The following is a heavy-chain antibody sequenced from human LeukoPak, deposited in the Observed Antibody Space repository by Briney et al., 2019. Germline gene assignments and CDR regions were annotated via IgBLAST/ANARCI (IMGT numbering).Heavy chain of an antibody. CDR3: ARDYTMVRGTPPKLDYYYYGMDV. CDR1: GDSVSSNSAA. Sequence: SQTLSLTCAISGDSVSSNSAAWNWIRQSPSRGLEWLGRTYYRSKWYNDYAVSVKSRITINPDTSKNQFSLQLNSVTPEDTAVYYCARDYTMVRGTPPKLDYYYYGMDVWGQGTTVTVSS. CDR2: TYYRSKWYN. D-gene: IGHD3-10*01. J-gene: IGHJ6*02. V-gene: IGHV6-1*01.